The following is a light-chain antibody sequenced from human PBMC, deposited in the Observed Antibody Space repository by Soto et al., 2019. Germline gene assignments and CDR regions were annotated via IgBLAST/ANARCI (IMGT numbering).Light chain of an antibody. CDR1: QTISSW. V-gene: IGKV1-8*01. CDR2: AAS. Sequence: AIQLTHSPSSLSASVGDRVTITFRSSQTISSWLAWYQQKPGKAPKLLIYAASTLQSGVPSRFSGSGSGTDFTLTISCLQSEDFATYYCQQYYSYPLTFGGGTKVDIK. J-gene: IGKJ4*01. CDR3: QQYYSYPLT.